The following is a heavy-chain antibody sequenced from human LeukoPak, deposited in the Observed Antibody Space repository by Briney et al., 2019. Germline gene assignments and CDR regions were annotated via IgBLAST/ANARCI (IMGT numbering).Heavy chain of an antibody. CDR1: GFTFDDYA. CDR2: ISWNSGSI. Sequence: PGGSLRLSCAASGFTFDDYAMHWVRQAPGKGLEWVSGISWNSGSIGYADSVKGRFTISRDNAKNPLYLQMDSLRAEDTALYYCAKDIDSSSWEAFDIWGQGTMVTVSS. D-gene: IGHD6-13*01. V-gene: IGHV3-9*01. J-gene: IGHJ3*02. CDR3: AKDIDSSSWEAFDI.